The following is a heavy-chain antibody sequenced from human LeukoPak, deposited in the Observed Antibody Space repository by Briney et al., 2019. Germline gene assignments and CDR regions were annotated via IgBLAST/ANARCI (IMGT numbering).Heavy chain of an antibody. J-gene: IGHJ4*02. Sequence: GGSLRLSCVASGFTFSTYPMHWVRQAPCKGLEWVAVISYDGSNKYYADSVKGRFTISRDNSKNTLYLQMNSLRAEDTAVYYCARGRSAWYEDYWGQGTLVTVSS. CDR2: ISYDGSNK. V-gene: IGHV3-30*04. CDR3: ARGRSAWYEDY. CDR1: GFTFSTYP. D-gene: IGHD6-19*01.